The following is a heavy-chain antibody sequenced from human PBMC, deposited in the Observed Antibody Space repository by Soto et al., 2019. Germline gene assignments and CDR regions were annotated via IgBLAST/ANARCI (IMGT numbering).Heavy chain of an antibody. CDR1: GYTVTTHY. D-gene: IGHD3-3*01. V-gene: IGHV1-46*01. J-gene: IGHJ3*02. CDR2: INPGSGAA. CDR3: ARGGEVGVAGSAAFDM. Sequence: QVQLVQSGAEVKKPGASVKISCTASGYTVTTHYMHWVRQAPGRGLEWMGAINPGSGAAKYTQTFQARVTMTRDTSTNTVYMEMSAMRSEATDVFYGARGGEVGVAGSAAFDMWGQGTMVNVSS.